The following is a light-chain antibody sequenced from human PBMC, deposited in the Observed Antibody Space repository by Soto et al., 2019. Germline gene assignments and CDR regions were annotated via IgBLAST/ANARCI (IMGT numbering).Light chain of an antibody. CDR1: SSDVGDYNY. CDR2: DVS. CDR3: SSYTTSTPYV. Sequence: QSVLTQPASVSGSPGQSITISCTGTSSDVGDYNYVSWYQLYPGKAPKLMIYDVSYRPSGVSGRFSGSKSGNTASLTISGVQAEDEADYYCSSYTTSTPYVFGTWTKLTVL. J-gene: IGLJ1*01. V-gene: IGLV2-14*01.